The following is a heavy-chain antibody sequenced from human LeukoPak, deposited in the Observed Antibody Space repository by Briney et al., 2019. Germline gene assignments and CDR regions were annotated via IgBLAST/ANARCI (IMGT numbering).Heavy chain of an antibody. D-gene: IGHD2-15*01. CDR2: INPNSGGT. V-gene: IGHV1-2*02. CDR1: GYTFTDHY. CDR3: ARAGGYCGRISCPYYFDY. J-gene: IGHJ4*02. Sequence: GASVKVSCKASGYTFTDHYIHWVRQAPGQGLEWMGWINPNSGGTNYAQKFQGRVTMTRDTSISTAYMELTRLRSDDTAVYYCARAGGYCGRISCPYYFDYWGQGSLVAVSS.